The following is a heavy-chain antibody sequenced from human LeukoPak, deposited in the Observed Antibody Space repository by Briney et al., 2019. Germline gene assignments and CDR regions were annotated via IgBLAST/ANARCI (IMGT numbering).Heavy chain of an antibody. D-gene: IGHD2/OR15-2a*01. CDR3: AREGSFGYYFGCFDY. Sequence: SVKVSCKASGGTFSSYAISWVRQAPGQGLEWMGGIIPIFDTPNFAQKFQGRVTMTTDTSTTTAYMELRSLRSDDTAVYYCAREGSFGYYFGCFDYWGQGTLVTVSS. CDR2: IIPIFDTP. CDR1: GGTFSSYA. J-gene: IGHJ4*02. V-gene: IGHV1-69*05.